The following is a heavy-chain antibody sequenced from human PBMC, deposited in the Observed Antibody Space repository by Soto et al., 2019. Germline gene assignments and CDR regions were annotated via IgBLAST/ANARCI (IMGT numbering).Heavy chain of an antibody. CDR1: GGSFNNYV. CDR3: ARDWNAWTLYGAFDI. J-gene: IGHJ3*02. CDR2: IIPNYEAA. Sequence: QVQLVQSGAEVRKPGSSVKVSCEASGGSFNNYVISWLRQAPGQGLEWMGGIIPNYEAANYAQKFRGRLTITADKATNTAYMELNSLRPEDTATYYCARDWNAWTLYGAFDIWGKGTTVIVS. V-gene: IGHV1-69*06. D-gene: IGHD3-16*01.